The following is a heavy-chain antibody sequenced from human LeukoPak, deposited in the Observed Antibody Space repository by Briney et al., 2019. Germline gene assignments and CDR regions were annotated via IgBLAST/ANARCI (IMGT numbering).Heavy chain of an antibody. V-gene: IGHV4-61*02. CDR3: ARGPYSYDSSGAFDI. D-gene: IGHD3-22*01. J-gene: IGHJ3*02. CDR2: ISSSGST. Sequence: SETLSLTCTVSGDSISSGDYYWSWIRQPAGKGLEWIGRISSSGSTNYNPSLKSRVTISVDTSKNQFSLKLSSVTAADKAVYFCARGPYSYDSSGAFDIWGQGTMVTVSS. CDR1: GDSISSGDYY.